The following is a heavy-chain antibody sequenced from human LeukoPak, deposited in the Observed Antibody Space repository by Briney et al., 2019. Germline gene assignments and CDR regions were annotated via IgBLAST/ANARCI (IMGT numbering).Heavy chain of an antibody. Sequence: ASVKVSCKASGYTFTTYCMHWVRQAPGQGLEWMGIINPGAGNTIYAQKFQGRVTMTRDTSTSTVYMELSSLRSDDKAVYYCAIRDGHTDHWGQGTLVTVSS. CDR1: GYTFTTYC. J-gene: IGHJ4*02. V-gene: IGHV1-46*01. CDR3: AIRDGHTDH. D-gene: IGHD5-24*01. CDR2: INPGAGNT.